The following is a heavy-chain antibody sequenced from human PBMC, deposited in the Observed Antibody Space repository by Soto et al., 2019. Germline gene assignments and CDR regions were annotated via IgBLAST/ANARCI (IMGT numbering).Heavy chain of an antibody. Sequence: QVHLVESGGGVVQPGKSLILSCSASGFRFINFGMHWVRQAPGKGLEWVAVTSHNGNNNYYADSVKGRFTISRDNSKSTLYLQMHTLRFEDTAVYYCAKTGSTGYDLDNWGQGSLVTVSS. CDR3: AKTGSTGYDLDN. CDR1: GFRFINFG. J-gene: IGHJ4*02. CDR2: TSHNGNNN. V-gene: IGHV3-30*18. D-gene: IGHD5-12*01.